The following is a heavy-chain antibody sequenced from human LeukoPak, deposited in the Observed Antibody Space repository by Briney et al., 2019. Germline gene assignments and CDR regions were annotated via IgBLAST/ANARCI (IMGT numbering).Heavy chain of an antibody. CDR3: AKDRGRYYDSNGYYWGYYFDS. D-gene: IGHD3-22*01. J-gene: IGHJ4*02. CDR1: GGSFSGYY. V-gene: IGHV4-34*01. CDR2: INHSGST. Sequence: RSSETLSLTCAVYGGSFSGYYWSWIRQPPGKGLEWIGEINHSGSTNYNPSLKSRVTISVDTSKNQFSLKLSSVTAADTAVYYCAKDRGRYYDSNGYYWGYYFDSWGQGILVTVST.